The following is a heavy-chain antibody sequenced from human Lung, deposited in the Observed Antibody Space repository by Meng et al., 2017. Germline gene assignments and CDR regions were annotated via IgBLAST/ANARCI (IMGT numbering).Heavy chain of an antibody. V-gene: IGHV3-15*01. J-gene: IGHJ4*02. CDR3: TGHIDY. Sequence: VEVVDSGGGLVKPGGSLRLSCEGTGFTFSNAWMTWVRQVPGKRLEWVGRIKSKPDGETIDYAAPVKGRFTISRDDSKNTVYLQMNSLKTEDTALYYCTGHIDYWGQGTLVTVSS. CDR1: GFTFSNAW. CDR2: IKSKPDGETI.